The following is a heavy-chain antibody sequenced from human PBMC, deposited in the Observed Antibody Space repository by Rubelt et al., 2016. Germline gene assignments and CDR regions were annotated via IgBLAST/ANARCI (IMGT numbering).Heavy chain of an antibody. D-gene: IGHD3-22*01. Sequence: EWIGSIYYSGSTYYNPSLKSRVTISVDTSKNQFSLKLSSVTAADTAVYYCARSYDSSGYYYVGYSDYWGQGTLVTVSS. CDR2: IYYSGST. J-gene: IGHJ4*02. CDR3: ARSYDSSGYYYVGYSDY. V-gene: IGHV4-39*01.